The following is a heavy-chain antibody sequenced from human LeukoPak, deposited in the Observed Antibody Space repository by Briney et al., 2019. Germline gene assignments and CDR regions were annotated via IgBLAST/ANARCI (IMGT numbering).Heavy chain of an antibody. Sequence: GGSLRLSCAASGFTFSSYCMHWVRQAPGKGLVWVSPISSSSSYIYYADSVKGRFTISRDNAKNSLYLQMNRLRAEDTAVYYCSKGEYDILTSLYYFDYWGQGTLGTVSS. CDR1: GFTFSSYC. D-gene: IGHD3-9*01. J-gene: IGHJ4*02. CDR2: ISSSSSYI. CDR3: SKGEYDILTSLYYFDY. V-gene: IGHV3-21*01.